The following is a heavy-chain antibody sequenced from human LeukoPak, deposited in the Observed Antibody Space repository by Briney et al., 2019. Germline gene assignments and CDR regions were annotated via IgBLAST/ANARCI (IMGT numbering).Heavy chain of an antibody. D-gene: IGHD6-19*01. V-gene: IGHV3-21*01. CDR3: ARGDSGWYEYYFDY. CDR2: ISSSSSYI. J-gene: IGHJ4*02. Sequence: GGSLRLSCAASGFTFSSYSMNWVRQAPGKGLEWVSSISSSSSYIYYADSVKGRFTISRDNAKNSLYLQMNSLRAEDTAVYYRARGDSGWYEYYFDYWGQGTLVTVSS. CDR1: GFTFSSYS.